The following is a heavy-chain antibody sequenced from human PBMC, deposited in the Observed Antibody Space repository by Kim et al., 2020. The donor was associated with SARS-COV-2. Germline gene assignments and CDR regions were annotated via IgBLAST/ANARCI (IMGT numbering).Heavy chain of an antibody. CDR2: ITCGGGSR. CDR3: ARSSEWRLELPEY. J-gene: IGHJ4*02. D-gene: IGHD1-7*01. CDR1: GFTFSTYG. Sequence: GGSLRLSCAASGFTFSTYGMRWVRQAPGKGLEWVAGITCGGGSRYYADSGEGRFTISRDNSKNTRYLQVNSLRPDDTAGYYCARSSEWRLELPEYWGQGTPVTVSS. V-gene: IGHV3-30*03.